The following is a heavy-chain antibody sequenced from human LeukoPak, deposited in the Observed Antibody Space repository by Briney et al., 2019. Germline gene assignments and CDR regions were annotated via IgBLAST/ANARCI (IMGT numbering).Heavy chain of an antibody. J-gene: IGHJ6*03. CDR2: ISSSGSTI. CDR1: GFTFSDYY. D-gene: IGHD3-3*01. CDR3: GRDLQGGNYDFWRGYRYYYYYYMDV. Sequence: GGSLRLSCAASGFTFSDYYMSWIRQAPGKGMGWVSYISSSGSTINDAYSVKGRFTISRDNAKNSLYLQMNSLRTEDPGVYYCGRDLQGGNYDFWRGYRYYYYYYMDVWGKGTTVTVSS. V-gene: IGHV3-11*01.